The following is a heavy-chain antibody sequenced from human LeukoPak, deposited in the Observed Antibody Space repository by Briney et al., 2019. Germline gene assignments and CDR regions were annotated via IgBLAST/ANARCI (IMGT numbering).Heavy chain of an antibody. CDR2: IYYSGST. J-gene: IGHJ6*03. CDR3: ARLPSSWTYYYYYYMDV. CDR1: GGSFSSYY. Sequence: SETLSLTCAVYGGSFSSYYWGWIRQPPGKGLEWIGSIYYSGSTYYNPSLKSRVTISVDTSKNQFSLKLSSVTAADTAVYYCARLPSSWTYYYYYYMDVWGKGTTVTISS. V-gene: IGHV4-39*01. D-gene: IGHD6-13*01.